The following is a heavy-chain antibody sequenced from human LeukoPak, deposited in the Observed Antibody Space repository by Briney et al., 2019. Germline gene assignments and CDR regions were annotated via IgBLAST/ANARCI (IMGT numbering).Heavy chain of an antibody. Sequence: SETLSLTCAVYGGSFSGYYWSWIRQPPGKGLEWIGEINHSGSTNYNPSLKSRVTISVDTSKNQFSLKLSSVTAADTAVYYCARQGWYYYDSSGYAFDYWGQGTLVTVSS. CDR1: GGSFSGYY. J-gene: IGHJ4*02. V-gene: IGHV4-34*01. D-gene: IGHD3-22*01. CDR2: INHSGST. CDR3: ARQGWYYYDSSGYAFDY.